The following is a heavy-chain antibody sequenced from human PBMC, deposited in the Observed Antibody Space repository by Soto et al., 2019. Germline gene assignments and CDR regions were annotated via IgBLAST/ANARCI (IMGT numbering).Heavy chain of an antibody. CDR2: IYAANSET. V-gene: IGHV5-51*01. D-gene: IGHD1-20*01. J-gene: IGHJ4*02. CDR1: GYSVSTSW. CDR3: GRHPPAPAHNGYLVS. Sequence: EVQLVQPGAEVKKPGESLKISCEASGYSVSTSWIGWVRPMPGQGLEWVGLIYAANSETRYSPSFHGQVTLSVDKSINTAYGQWSRLKASNTAIYYCGRHPPAPAHNGYLVSFGQGTLVTVSS.